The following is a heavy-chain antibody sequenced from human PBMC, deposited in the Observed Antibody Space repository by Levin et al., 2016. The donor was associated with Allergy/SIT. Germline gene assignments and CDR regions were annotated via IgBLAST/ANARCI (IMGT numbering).Heavy chain of an antibody. V-gene: IGHV3-11*06. Sequence: RQAPGKGLEWVSYISSSSSYTNYADSVKGRFTISRDNAKNSLYLQMNSLRAEDTAVYYCARDRRFYYDSSGYYYFDYWGQGTLVTVSS. D-gene: IGHD3-22*01. CDR2: ISSSSSYT. J-gene: IGHJ4*02. CDR3: ARDRRFYYDSSGYYYFDY.